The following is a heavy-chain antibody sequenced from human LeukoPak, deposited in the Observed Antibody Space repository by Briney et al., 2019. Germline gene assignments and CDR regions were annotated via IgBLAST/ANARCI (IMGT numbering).Heavy chain of an antibody. J-gene: IGHJ3*02. CDR1: GYTFTSYD. CDR3: ARGPPGYYDSSGFSLGDAFDI. Sequence: GASVKVSCKASGYTFTSYDINWVRQATGQGLEWMGWMNPNSGNTGYAQEFQGRVTITRNTSISTAYMELSSLRSEDTAVYYCARGPPGYYDSSGFSLGDAFDIWGQGTMVTVSS. D-gene: IGHD3-22*01. V-gene: IGHV1-8*03. CDR2: MNPNSGNT.